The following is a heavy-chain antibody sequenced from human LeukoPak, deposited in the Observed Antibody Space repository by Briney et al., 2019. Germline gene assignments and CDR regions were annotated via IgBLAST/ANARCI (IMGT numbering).Heavy chain of an antibody. CDR3: ARGGVWFGESNFDY. CDR1: GYTFTSYD. CDR2: MNPNSGNT. Sequence: ASVKVSCKASGYTFTSYDINWVRQATGQGLEWMGWMNPNSGNTGYAQKFQGRVTMTRNTSISTAYMELSSLRSEDTAVYYCARGGVWFGESNFDYWGQGTLVTVSS. J-gene: IGHJ4*02. D-gene: IGHD3-10*01. V-gene: IGHV1-8*01.